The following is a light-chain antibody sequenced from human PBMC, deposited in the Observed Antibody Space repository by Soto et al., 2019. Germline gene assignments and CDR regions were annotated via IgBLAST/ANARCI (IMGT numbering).Light chain of an antibody. CDR2: DAS. J-gene: IGKJ1*01. CDR3: QQYNNWPPWT. CDR1: QSVGNN. Sequence: EIVFTQSPATLSFSSGERATLSFRASQSVGNNLAWYQQKPGQAPRLLIYDASTRATAIPARFSGSGSETEFTLTISSLQSEDSAVYYCQQYNNWPPWTFGQGTKVDI. V-gene: IGKV3-15*01.